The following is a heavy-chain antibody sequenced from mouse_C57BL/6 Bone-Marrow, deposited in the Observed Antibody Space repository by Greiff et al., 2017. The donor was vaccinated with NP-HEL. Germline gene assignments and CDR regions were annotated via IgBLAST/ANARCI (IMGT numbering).Heavy chain of an antibody. CDR2: ISYDGSN. V-gene: IGHV3-6*01. Sequence: EVKLQESGPGLVKPSQSLSLTCSVTGYSITSGYYWNWIRQFPGNKLEWMGYISYDGSNNYNPSLKNRISITRDTSKNQFFLKLNSVTTEDTATYYCAKRDGYYPLYYAMDYWGQGTSVTVSS. J-gene: IGHJ4*01. CDR1: GYSITSGYY. CDR3: AKRDGYYPLYYAMDY. D-gene: IGHD2-3*01.